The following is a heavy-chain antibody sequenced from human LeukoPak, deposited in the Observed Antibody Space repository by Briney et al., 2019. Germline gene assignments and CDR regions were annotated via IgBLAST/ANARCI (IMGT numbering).Heavy chain of an antibody. Sequence: SGPTLVNPTQTLTLTCTLSGFSLSTNGMRVNWIRQPPGKALEWLARIDWDGDTFYSTSLKTRLTISKDTSKNQVVLTMTNMDPVDTATYYCARIYDSSGWLVFDYWGQGALVTVSS. CDR1: GFSLSTNGMR. CDR2: IDWDGDT. D-gene: IGHD3-22*01. CDR3: ARIYDSSGWLVFDY. J-gene: IGHJ4*02. V-gene: IGHV2-70*04.